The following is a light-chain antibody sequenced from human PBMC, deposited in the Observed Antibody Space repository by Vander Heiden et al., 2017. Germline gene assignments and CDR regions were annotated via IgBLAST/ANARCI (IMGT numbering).Light chain of an antibody. CDR2: EVI. CDR3: CSFAVGSTYV. J-gene: IGLJ1*01. Sequence: QSPLPHPASLSGSPAPSITISCTGTSSDVGRYDLVSWYQQHPGNAPKLIIYEVIKRPSGVSNRFSGSKSANTASLTISGLQAEDEADYYCCSFAVGSTYVFGTGTKVTVL. V-gene: IGLV2-23*02. CDR1: SSDVGRYDL.